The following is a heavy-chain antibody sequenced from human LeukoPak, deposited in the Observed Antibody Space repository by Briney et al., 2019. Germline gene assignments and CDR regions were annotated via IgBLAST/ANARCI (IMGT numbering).Heavy chain of an antibody. CDR3: AKDRAGYWLYYFDY. Sequence: PGGSLRLSCAASGFTFSSYSMNWVRQAPGKGLEWVSSISSSSSYIYYADSVKGRFTISRDNAKNSLYLQMNSLRAEDTAVYYCAKDRAGYWLYYFDYWGQGTLVTVSS. V-gene: IGHV3-21*04. D-gene: IGHD2-15*01. CDR2: ISSSSSYI. J-gene: IGHJ4*02. CDR1: GFTFSSYS.